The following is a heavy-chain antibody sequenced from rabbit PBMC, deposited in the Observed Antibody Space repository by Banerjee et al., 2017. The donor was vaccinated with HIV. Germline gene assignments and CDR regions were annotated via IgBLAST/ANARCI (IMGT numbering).Heavy chain of an antibody. CDR1: GFSFSNGYV. J-gene: IGHJ2*01. Sequence: QEQLEESGGDLVKPEGSLTLTCTASGFSFSNGYVMCWVRQAPGKGLEWIACINTISGALFSAPGAKGRSTSSKPSPPPVPLQMPSLTAGDTAPFFCGRDAVGVVYRTAWGGPGPLVPVS. CDR2: INTISGAL. CDR3: GRDAVGVVYRTAW. V-gene: IGHV1S45*01. D-gene: IGHD1-1*01.